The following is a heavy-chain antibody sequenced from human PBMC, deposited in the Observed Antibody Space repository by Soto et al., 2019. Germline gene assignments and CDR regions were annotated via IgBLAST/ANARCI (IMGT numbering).Heavy chain of an antibody. CDR1: GFTFTSSA. CDR2: IVVGSGNT. V-gene: IGHV1-58*01. Sequence: SVKVSCKASGFTFTSSAVQWVRQARGQRLEWIGWIVVGSGNTNYAQKFQERVTITRDMSTSTAYMELSSLRSEDTAVYYCAADLTSYYDSSGYYPDAFDIWGQGTMVTVSS. D-gene: IGHD3-22*01. J-gene: IGHJ3*02. CDR3: AADLTSYYDSSGYYPDAFDI.